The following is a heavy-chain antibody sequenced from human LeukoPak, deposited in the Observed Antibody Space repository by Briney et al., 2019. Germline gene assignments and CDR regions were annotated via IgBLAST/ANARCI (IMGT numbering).Heavy chain of an antibody. CDR2: INPNSGGT. Sequence: ASVKVSCKASGYTFSDYYMYWVRQAPGQGLEWMGWINPNSGGTKCAQKFQGGVTMTRDTSITTAHMELSRLRSDDTAVYYCARDLGAGGWFDPWGQGTLVTVSS. CDR1: GYTFSDYY. V-gene: IGHV1-2*02. D-gene: IGHD3-10*01. CDR3: ARDLGAGGWFDP. J-gene: IGHJ5*02.